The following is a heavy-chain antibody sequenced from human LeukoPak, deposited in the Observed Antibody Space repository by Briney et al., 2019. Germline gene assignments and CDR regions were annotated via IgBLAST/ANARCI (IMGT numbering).Heavy chain of an antibody. D-gene: IGHD4-23*01. J-gene: IGHJ6*02. CDR1: GGSISSGGYY. CDR2: IYYSGST. Sequence: PSETLSLTCTVSGGSISSGGYYWRWIRQHPGKGLEWIGYIYYSGSTYYNPSLKSRVTISVDTSKNQFSLKLSSVTAADTAVYYCARGQTTVVTPYYYYGMDVWGQGTTVTVSS. CDR3: ARGQTTVVTPYYYYGMDV. V-gene: IGHV4-31*03.